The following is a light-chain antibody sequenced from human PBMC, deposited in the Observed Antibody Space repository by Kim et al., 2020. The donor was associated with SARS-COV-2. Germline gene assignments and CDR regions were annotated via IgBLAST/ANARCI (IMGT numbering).Light chain of an antibody. CDR1: QSVGSD. V-gene: IGKV3-15*01. CDR2: ATS. CDR3: QHYNNWPL. Sequence: ERVMTQSPATLSVSPGERATLSCRASQSVGSDLAWYQQKPGQAPRLLIYATSTRATGVPARFSGSGSGTEFTLTISSLQSEDFAVYYCQHYNNWPLFGPGTKVDIK. J-gene: IGKJ3*01.